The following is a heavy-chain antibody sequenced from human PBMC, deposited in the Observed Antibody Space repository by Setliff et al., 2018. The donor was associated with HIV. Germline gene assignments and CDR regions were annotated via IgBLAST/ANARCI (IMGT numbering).Heavy chain of an antibody. CDR1: GGSINSYY. J-gene: IGHJ3*02. D-gene: IGHD3-3*01. V-gene: IGHV4-4*09. CDR3: ARHSDFWSENAFDI. CDR2: IYTSGST. Sequence: SETLSLTCSVSGGSINSYYWSWIRQPPGKGLEWIGYIYTSGSTKYNPFLRSRVTISVDPSKNQFSLRLSSVTAADTALYYCARHSDFWSENAFDIWGQGTMVTVSS.